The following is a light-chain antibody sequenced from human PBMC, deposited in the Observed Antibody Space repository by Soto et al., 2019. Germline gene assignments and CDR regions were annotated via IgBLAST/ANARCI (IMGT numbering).Light chain of an antibody. CDR1: SSDVGGYNY. Sequence: QSALTQPRSVSGSPGQSVTISCTGTSSDVGGYNYVSWYQQHPGKAPKLMIYDVSKRPSGVPDRFSGSKSGNTASLTISGLQAEEEADYYCCSCAGSYYYVFGTGTKLTVL. V-gene: IGLV2-11*01. J-gene: IGLJ1*01. CDR2: DVS. CDR3: CSCAGSYYYV.